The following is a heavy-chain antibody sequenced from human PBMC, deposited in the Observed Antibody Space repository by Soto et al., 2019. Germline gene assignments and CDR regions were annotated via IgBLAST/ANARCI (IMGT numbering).Heavy chain of an antibody. CDR2: IYWDDDK. J-gene: IGHJ4*02. Sequence: QITLNESGPTVVKPAETLTLTCTFSGFSLTTSGVGVGWIRQSPGKAPEWLALIYWDDDKRYSASLKSRLTITKDTSKNQVVLTMASVDPAYTATYYCAHRILRTVFGLVTTTAIYFDVWGQGTPVVVSS. D-gene: IGHD3-3*01. CDR3: AHRILRTVFGLVTTTAIYFDV. CDR1: GFSLTTSGVG. V-gene: IGHV2-5*02.